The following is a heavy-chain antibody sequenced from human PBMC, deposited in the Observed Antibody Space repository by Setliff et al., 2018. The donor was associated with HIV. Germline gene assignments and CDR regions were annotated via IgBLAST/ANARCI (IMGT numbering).Heavy chain of an antibody. CDR1: GYTFTRNQ. Sequence: ASVKVSCKASGYTFTRNQIHWVRQAPGQGLEWMGIINPSGGSAAYAEKFRGRVTMTSDTSTNTVYMELRSLRSEETAVFYCARDRAGNAFDIWGQGTMVTVSS. J-gene: IGHJ3*02. V-gene: IGHV1-46*01. CDR2: INPSGGSA. D-gene: IGHD3-10*01. CDR3: ARDRAGNAFDI.